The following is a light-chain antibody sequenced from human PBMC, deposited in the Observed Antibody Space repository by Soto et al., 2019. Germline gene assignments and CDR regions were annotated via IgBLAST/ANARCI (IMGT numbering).Light chain of an antibody. V-gene: IGKV1-39*01. Sequence: DIQMTQSPSSLSASVGDRVTITCRASQSISSYLNWYQQRPGKAPILLIFAASTLQSGVPSRFSGSGSGTDFTLTIGSLQPEDFATYYCQQSYGPPPTFGPGTKVDIK. CDR2: AAS. J-gene: IGKJ3*01. CDR3: QQSYGPPPT. CDR1: QSISSY.